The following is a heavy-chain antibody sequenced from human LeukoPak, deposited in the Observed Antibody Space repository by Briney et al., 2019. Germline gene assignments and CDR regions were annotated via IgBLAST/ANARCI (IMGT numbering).Heavy chain of an antibody. Sequence: GGSLRLSCAASGFTVSSNYMSWVRQAPGKGLEWVSVIYSGGSTYYADSVKGRFTISRDNSKNTLYLQMNSLRAEDTAVYYCARGTAGYSSSWFSLGAFDIWGQGTMVTVSS. D-gene: IGHD6-13*01. V-gene: IGHV3-53*01. J-gene: IGHJ3*02. CDR2: IYSGGST. CDR1: GFTVSSNY. CDR3: ARGTAGYSSSWFSLGAFDI.